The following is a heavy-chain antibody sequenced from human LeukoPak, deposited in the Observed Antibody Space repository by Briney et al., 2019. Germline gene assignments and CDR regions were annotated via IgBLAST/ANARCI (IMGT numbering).Heavy chain of an antibody. CDR1: GFTVSSNY. CDR2: IYSGGST. D-gene: IGHD6-13*01. Sequence: PGGSLRLSCAASGFTVSSNYMSWVRQAPGKGLEWVSVIYSGGSTYYADSVKGRFTIYRDNSKNTLYLQMNSLRAEDTAVYYCARDSVIAAAGNGSDYYYYYGMDVWGQGTTVTVSS. CDR3: ARDSVIAAAGNGSDYYYYYGMDV. J-gene: IGHJ6*02. V-gene: IGHV3-53*01.